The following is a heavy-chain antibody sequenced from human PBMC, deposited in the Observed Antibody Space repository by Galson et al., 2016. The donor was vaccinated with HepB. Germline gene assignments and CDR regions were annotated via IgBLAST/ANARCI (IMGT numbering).Heavy chain of an antibody. Sequence: PALVKPTQTLTLTCTFSGFSLSTKGVGVGWIRQPPGKALEWLALIYWDNDERYSPSLRSRLTISRDTSKNQVSLRMTNMDPADTATYFCAHTSSSTWYLPGSDAFDLWGQGTLVTVSS. CDR2: IYWDNDE. V-gene: IGHV2-5*02. D-gene: IGHD2-2*01. CDR1: GFSLSTKGVG. J-gene: IGHJ3*01. CDR3: AHTSSSTWYLPGSDAFDL.